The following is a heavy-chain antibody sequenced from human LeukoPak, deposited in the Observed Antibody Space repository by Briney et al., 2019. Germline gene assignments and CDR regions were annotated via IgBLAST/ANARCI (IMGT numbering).Heavy chain of an antibody. Sequence: PGRSLRLSCAASGFTFSSYAMHWVRQAPGKGLEWVAVISYDGSNKYYADSVKGRFTISRDNSKNTLYLQMNSLRAEDTAVYYCARDMPGDVVVNAFDIWGQGTMVTVSS. J-gene: IGHJ3*02. V-gene: IGHV3-30-3*01. CDR1: GFTFSSYA. D-gene: IGHD3-22*01. CDR3: ARDMPGDVVVNAFDI. CDR2: ISYDGSNK.